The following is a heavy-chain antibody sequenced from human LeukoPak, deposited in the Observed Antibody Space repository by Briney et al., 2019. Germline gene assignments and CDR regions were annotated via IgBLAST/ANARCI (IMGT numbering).Heavy chain of an antibody. V-gene: IGHV4-59*12. Sequence: SETLSLTCTVSGGSISSYYWSWIRQPPGKGLEWIGYIYYSGSTNYNPSLKSRVTMSVDTSKNQFSLKLSSVTAADTAVYYCARDVGQWSVADPFGFDPWGQGTLVTVSS. D-gene: IGHD6-19*01. CDR3: ARDVGQWSVADPFGFDP. CDR1: GGSISSYY. J-gene: IGHJ5*02. CDR2: IYYSGST.